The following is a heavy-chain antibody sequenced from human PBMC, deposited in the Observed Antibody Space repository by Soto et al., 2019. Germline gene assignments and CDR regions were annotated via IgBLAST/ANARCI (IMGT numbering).Heavy chain of an antibody. Sequence: PSETLSLTCAVSGVSISSHDWWTWVRQPPGKGLEWIGESHQSGNTNYNSSPESRVTISLDKSKNQFSLQLSSVTVADTAVYYCATRDTGRVYWGQGTLVTVSS. J-gene: IGHJ4*02. V-gene: IGHV4-4*02. CDR2: SHQSGNT. CDR3: ATRDTGRVY. CDR1: GVSISSHDW. D-gene: IGHD5-18*01.